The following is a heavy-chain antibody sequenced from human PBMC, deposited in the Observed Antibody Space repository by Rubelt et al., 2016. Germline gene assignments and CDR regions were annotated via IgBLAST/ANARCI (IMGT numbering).Heavy chain of an antibody. V-gene: IGHV4-34*01. D-gene: IGHD2-2*01. J-gene: IGHJ5*02. CDR2: INHSGST. Sequence: QVQLQQWGAGLLKPSETLSLTCAVYGGSFSDYYWIWVRQSPGKGLEWIGDINHSGSTNYNPSLKSRVTISVDSSKNQFSLKLTSVTAADTASYYCARDIVVLTATDDLDPWGQGTLVTVSS. CDR3: ARDIVVLTATDDLDP. CDR1: GGSFSDYY.